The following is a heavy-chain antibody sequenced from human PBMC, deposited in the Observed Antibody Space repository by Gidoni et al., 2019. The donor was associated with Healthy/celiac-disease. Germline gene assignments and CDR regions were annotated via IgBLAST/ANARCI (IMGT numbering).Heavy chain of an antibody. Sequence: GLEWSGYIYYSGSTNYNPSLKSRVTISVDTSKNQFSLKLSSVTAADTAVYYCARVIAHYVFWCGYYTTYYSSYFDYWGQGTLVTVSS. V-gene: IGHV4-59*01. CDR2: IYYSGST. CDR3: ARVIAHYVFWCGYYTTYYSSYFDY. D-gene: IGHD3-3*01. J-gene: IGHJ4*02.